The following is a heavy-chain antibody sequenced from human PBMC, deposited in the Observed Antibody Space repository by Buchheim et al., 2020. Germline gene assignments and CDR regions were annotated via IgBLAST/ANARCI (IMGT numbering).Heavy chain of an antibody. D-gene: IGHD1-1*01. Sequence: EVQLVESGGGLVQPGGSLRLSCAASGFTFSDLWMHWVRQTPGKGLMWVSRINSDGSSTIYGESVKGRLTVYRDNAKNTLYLQMNSLRAEDTGVYYCARDPLLNGGTLDYWGQGT. CDR2: INSDGSST. V-gene: IGHV3-74*01. J-gene: IGHJ4*02. CDR1: GFTFSDLW. CDR3: ARDPLLNGGTLDY.